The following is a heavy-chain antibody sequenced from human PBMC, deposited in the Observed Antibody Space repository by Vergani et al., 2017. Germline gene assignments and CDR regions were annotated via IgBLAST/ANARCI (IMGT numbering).Heavy chain of an antibody. CDR1: GGTFSSYA. V-gene: IGHV1-69*06. Sequence: QVQLVQSGAEVKKPGSSVKVSCKASGGTFSSYAISWVRQAPGQGLEWMGGIIPIFGTANYAQKLQGRVTMTTDTSTSTAYMELRSLRSDDTAVYYCARTMTTVTYYFDYWGQGTLVTVSS. CDR2: IIPIFGTA. CDR3: ARTMTTVTYYFDY. J-gene: IGHJ4*02. D-gene: IGHD4-17*01.